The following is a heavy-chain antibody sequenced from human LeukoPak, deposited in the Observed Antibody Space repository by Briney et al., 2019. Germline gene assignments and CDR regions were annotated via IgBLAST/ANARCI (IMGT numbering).Heavy chain of an antibody. J-gene: IGHJ4*02. CDR1: GFTFTSYA. D-gene: IGHD5-12*01. Sequence: GGSLRLSCAASGFTFTSYAMSWVRQAPGKGLEWVSAISGSGGDTYYADSVEGRFTISRDNSKNTLYLQMNSLRAEDTAVYYCAKSLIGSGYGWAPFDYWGQGTLVTVSS. CDR2: ISGSGGDT. CDR3: AKSLIGSGYGWAPFDY. V-gene: IGHV3-23*01.